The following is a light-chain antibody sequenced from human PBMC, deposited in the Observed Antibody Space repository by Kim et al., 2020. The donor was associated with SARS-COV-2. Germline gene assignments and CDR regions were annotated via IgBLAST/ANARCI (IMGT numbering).Light chain of an antibody. V-gene: IGLV3-1*01. CDR2: QDS. CDR3: QAWDSSTYYV. CDR1: KLGDKY. J-gene: IGLJ1*01. Sequence: SPGQTASITCSGDKLGDKYACWYQQKPGQSPVLVIYQDSKWPSGIPERFSGSNSGNTATLTISGTQATDEADYYCQAWDSSTYYVFGTGTKVTVL.